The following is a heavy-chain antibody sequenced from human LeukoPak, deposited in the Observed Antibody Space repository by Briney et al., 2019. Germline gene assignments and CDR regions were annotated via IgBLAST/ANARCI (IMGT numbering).Heavy chain of an antibody. D-gene: IGHD6-19*01. J-gene: IGHJ3*02. CDR2: IHGSGST. CDR3: AREAGWNSNAFDI. CDR1: RGSVSSYP. Sequence: PSETLSVTCTVSRGSVSSYPWNWIRQPAGKGLECIGRIHGSGSTNYNPSLMGRVTMSVDSSKNQISLRLTSVTAADTAVYFCAREAGWNSNAFDIWGQGTMVTVSS. V-gene: IGHV4-4*07.